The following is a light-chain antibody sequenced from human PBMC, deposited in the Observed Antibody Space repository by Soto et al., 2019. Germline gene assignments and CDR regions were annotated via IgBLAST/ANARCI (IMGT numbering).Light chain of an antibody. V-gene: IGKV3-15*01. J-gene: IGKJ1*01. CDR2: GAS. Sequence: EIVMTQSPATLSVSPGDRATLSCRASQSVSSNLAWYQQKPGQAPRLLVYGASTRSAGIPDRFSGGGSGTEFTLSISSLQSEDLAVYYCQQYHNWPPWTFGQGTKVEIK. CDR3: QQYHNWPPWT. CDR1: QSVSSN.